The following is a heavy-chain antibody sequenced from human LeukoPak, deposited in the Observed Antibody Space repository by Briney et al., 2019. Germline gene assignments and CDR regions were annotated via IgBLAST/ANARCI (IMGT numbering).Heavy chain of an antibody. CDR3: ARDWGSAKVITDC. Sequence: ASVNVSCKASGYTFSSYGITWVRQAPGQGLEWMGRINPHNGNINYAQKFQDRVTMTTDTPTGTAYMEVRSLRSDDTAVYYCARDWGSAKVITDCWGQGALVTVSS. V-gene: IGHV1-18*01. J-gene: IGHJ4*02. D-gene: IGHD3-16*01. CDR1: GYTFSSYG. CDR2: INPHNGNI.